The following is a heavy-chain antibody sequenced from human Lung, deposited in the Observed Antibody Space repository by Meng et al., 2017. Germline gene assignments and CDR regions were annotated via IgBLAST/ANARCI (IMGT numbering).Heavy chain of an antibody. D-gene: IGHD4-11*01. CDR2: INHSGST. J-gene: IGHJ4*02. CDR3: ARGPTTMAHDFDY. Sequence: QGPPQPWGARLLKPSETLSLPCRVSGGSFSDYYWSWIRQPPGKGLEWIGEINHSGSTNYNPSLESRATISVDTSQNNLSLKLSSVTAADSAVYYCARGPTTMAHDFDYWGQGTLVTVSS. V-gene: IGHV4-34*01. CDR1: GGSFSDYY.